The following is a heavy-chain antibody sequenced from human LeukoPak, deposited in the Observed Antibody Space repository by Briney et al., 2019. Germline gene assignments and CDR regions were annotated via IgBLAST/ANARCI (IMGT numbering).Heavy chain of an antibody. Sequence: GGSLRLSCAASGFTFSSYSMTWVRQAPGKGLEWVSSISGSTSYIYYADSVKGRFTISRDNAKNSLYLQMNSLRAEDTALYYCAKDMAPHGYFGFDYWGQGTLVTVSS. CDR3: AKDMAPHGYFGFDY. CDR2: ISGSTSYI. V-gene: IGHV3-21*04. J-gene: IGHJ4*02. CDR1: GFTFSSYS. D-gene: IGHD6-25*01.